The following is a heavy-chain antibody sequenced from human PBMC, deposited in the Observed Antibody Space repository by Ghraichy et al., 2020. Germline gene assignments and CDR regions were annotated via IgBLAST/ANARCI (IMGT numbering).Heavy chain of an antibody. CDR2: IYTSGST. Sequence: SETLSLTCTVSGGSISSYYWSWIRQPPGKGLEWIGYIYTSGSTNYNPSFKSRVTISVDTSKNQFSLKLSSVTAADTAVYYCARQVLSGGYSGYDDYYFDYWGQGTLVTVSS. D-gene: IGHD5-12*01. V-gene: IGHV4-4*09. J-gene: IGHJ4*02. CDR1: GGSISSYY. CDR3: ARQVLSGGYSGYDDYYFDY.